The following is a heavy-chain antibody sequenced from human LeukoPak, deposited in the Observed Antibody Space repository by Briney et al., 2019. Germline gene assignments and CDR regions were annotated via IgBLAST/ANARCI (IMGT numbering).Heavy chain of an antibody. CDR1: GFTFSSYS. V-gene: IGHV3-21*01. Sequence: GGSLRLSCAASGFTFSSYSMNWVRQAPGKGLEWVSSISSSSSYIYYADSVKGRFTISRDNAKNSLYLQMNSLRAEDTAVYYCARDRTENVVVIRADYWGQGTLVTVSS. J-gene: IGHJ4*02. CDR2: ISSSSSYI. D-gene: IGHD3-22*01. CDR3: ARDRTENVVVIRADY.